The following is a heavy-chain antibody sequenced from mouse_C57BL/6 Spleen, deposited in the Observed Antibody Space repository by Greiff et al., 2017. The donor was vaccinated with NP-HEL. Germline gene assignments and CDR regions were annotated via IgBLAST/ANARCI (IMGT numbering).Heavy chain of an antibody. Sequence: VQLQQPGTELVKPGASVKLSCKASGYTFTSYWMHWVKQRPGQGFEWIGNINPSNGGTNYNEKFKSKATLTVDKSSSTAYMQLSSLTSEDSAVYYCARGIYYDYDFFAYWGQGTLVTVSA. CDR1: GYTFTSYW. CDR3: ARGIYYDYDFFAY. J-gene: IGHJ3*01. V-gene: IGHV1-53*01. CDR2: INPSNGGT. D-gene: IGHD2-4*01.